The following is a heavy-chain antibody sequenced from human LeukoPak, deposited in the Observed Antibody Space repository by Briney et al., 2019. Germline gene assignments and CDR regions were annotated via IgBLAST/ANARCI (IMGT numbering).Heavy chain of an antibody. CDR2: IYTSGST. V-gene: IGHV4-61*02. J-gene: IGHJ4*02. Sequence: SETLSLTCTVSGGSISSGSYYWSWIRQPAGKGLEWIGRIYTSGSTNYNPSLKSRVTIPVDTSKNQFSLKLSSVTAADTAVYYCARDLSDFPFDYWGQGTLVTVSS. CDR3: ARDLSDFPFDY. CDR1: GGSISSGSYY. D-gene: IGHD3-3*01.